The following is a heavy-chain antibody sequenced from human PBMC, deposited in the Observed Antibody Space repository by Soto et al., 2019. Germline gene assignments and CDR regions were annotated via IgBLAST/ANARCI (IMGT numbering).Heavy chain of an antibody. CDR1: GNSFTSYW. J-gene: IGHJ6*02. D-gene: IGHD2-2*01. V-gene: IGHV5-51*01. CDR2: IYPGDSDT. Sequence: PXYSLNLSWKCSGNSFTSYWTGLVLQMPGKGREWMGIIYPGDSDTRYSPSFQGQVTISADKSISTAYLQWSSLKASDTAMYYCARHKARLGYCSSTSSPYYYYGMDVWGQGTTVTVSS. CDR3: ARHKARLGYCSSTSSPYYYYGMDV.